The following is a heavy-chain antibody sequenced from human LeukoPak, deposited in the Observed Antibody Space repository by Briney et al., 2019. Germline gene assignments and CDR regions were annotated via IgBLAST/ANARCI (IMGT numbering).Heavy chain of an antibody. V-gene: IGHV4-4*02. Sequence: PSGTLSLTCAVSGGSISSSNWWSWVRQPPGKGLEWIGEIYHSGSTNYNPSLKSRVTISVDKSKNQFSLKLSSVTAADTAVYYCARETPEYCSSTSCYRYFDLWGRGTLVTVSS. CDR2: IYHSGST. D-gene: IGHD2-2*01. CDR1: GGSISSSNW. J-gene: IGHJ2*01. CDR3: ARETPEYCSSTSCYRYFDL.